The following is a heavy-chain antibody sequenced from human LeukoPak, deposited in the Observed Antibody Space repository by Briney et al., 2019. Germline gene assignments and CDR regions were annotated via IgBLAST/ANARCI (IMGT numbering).Heavy chain of an antibody. D-gene: IGHD3-10*01. CDR3: ASVMVRGVIITGFDY. Sequence: GGSLRLSCAASGFTFSSYSMNWVRQAPGKGLEWVSSIGSTGAYIFYADSVKGRFTISRDNSKNTLYLQMNSLRAEDTAVYYCASVMVRGVIITGFDYWGQGTLVTVSS. V-gene: IGHV3-21*01. CDR1: GFTFSSYS. CDR2: IGSTGAYI. J-gene: IGHJ4*02.